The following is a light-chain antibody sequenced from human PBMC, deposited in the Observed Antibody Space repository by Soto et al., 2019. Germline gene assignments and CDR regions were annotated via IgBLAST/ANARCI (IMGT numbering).Light chain of an antibody. CDR2: DAS. J-gene: IGKJ4*01. V-gene: IGKV3-11*01. Sequence: EIVLTQYPATMSLSPGERATLSCRASQSIGRYLAWYQQKPGHAPRLLIYDASNRATGIPARFSGGGSGTDFTLTISSLEPEDFAVYYCQQRSDWSLTFGGGTRVEIK. CDR1: QSIGRY. CDR3: QQRSDWSLT.